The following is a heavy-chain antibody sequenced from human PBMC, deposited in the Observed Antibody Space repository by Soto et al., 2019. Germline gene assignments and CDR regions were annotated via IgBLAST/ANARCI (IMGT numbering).Heavy chain of an antibody. J-gene: IGHJ5*02. D-gene: IGHD3-10*01. V-gene: IGHV3-23*01. Sequence: EVPLLESGGGLVQPGGSLRLSCAASGFTFSSYAMSWVRQAPGKGLEWVSAISGSGGSTYYADSVKGRFTISRDNSKNTLYLQMNSLRAEDTAVYYCAKGITMVRGVIGGRYNWFDPWGQGTLVTVSS. CDR2: ISGSGGST. CDR3: AKGITMVRGVIGGRYNWFDP. CDR1: GFTFSSYA.